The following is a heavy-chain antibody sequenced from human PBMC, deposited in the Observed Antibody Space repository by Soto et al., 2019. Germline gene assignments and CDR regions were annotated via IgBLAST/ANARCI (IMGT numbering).Heavy chain of an antibody. J-gene: IGHJ6*02. CDR2: ISYDGSNK. V-gene: IGHV3-30*18. D-gene: IGHD3-3*01. CDR1: GFTFSSYD. CDR3: AKESTGYDFWSGYYQYYYYGMDV. Sequence: PGGSLRLSCAASGFTFSSYDMHWVRQAPGKGLEWVAVISYDGSNKYYADSVKGRFTISRDNSKNTLYLQMNSLRAEDTAVYYCAKESTGYDFWSGYYQYYYYGMDVWGQGTTVTVSS.